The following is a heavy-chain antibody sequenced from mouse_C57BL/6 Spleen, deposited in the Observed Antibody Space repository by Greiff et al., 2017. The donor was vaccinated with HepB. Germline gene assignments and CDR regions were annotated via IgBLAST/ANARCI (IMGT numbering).Heavy chain of an antibody. CDR2: INPSTGGT. D-gene: IGHD2-4*01. J-gene: IGHJ2*01. CDR1: GYSFTGYY. V-gene: IGHV1-42*01. CDR3: ARSYDYDDGFDY. Sequence: EVKVVESGPELVKPGASVKISCKASGYSFTGYYMNWVKQSPGKSLEWIGEINPSTGGTTYNQKFKAKATLTVDKSSRTAYMQLKRLTSEDSAVYYGARSYDYDDGFDYWGQGTTLTVSS.